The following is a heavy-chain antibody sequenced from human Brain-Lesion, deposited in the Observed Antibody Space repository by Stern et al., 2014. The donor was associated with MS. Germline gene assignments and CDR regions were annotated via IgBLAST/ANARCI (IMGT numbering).Heavy chain of an antibody. Sequence: VQLEESGAEVKKPGASVKVSCKVSGYTLTELSMHWVRQGPRKGLEWMGGFDPEDGETIYAQKFQGRVTMTEDTSTDTAYMELSSLRSEDTAVYYCATLSPGAGGNYYRHFDYWGQGTLVTVSS. CDR2: FDPEDGET. CDR3: ATLSPGAGGNYYRHFDY. D-gene: IGHD1-26*01. V-gene: IGHV1-24*01. J-gene: IGHJ4*02. CDR1: GYTLTELS.